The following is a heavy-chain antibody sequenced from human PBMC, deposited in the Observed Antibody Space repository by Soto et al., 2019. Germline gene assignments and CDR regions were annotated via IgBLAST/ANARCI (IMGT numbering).Heavy chain of an antibody. CDR3: GRAVTGRPPLLDP. CDR1: DGSSSSYY. D-gene: IGHD6-6*01. Sequence: PWQPLPHTCTVADGSSSSYYWGWVVKPPGKGLEWIGYMYYSGATNYSPTLKSRVTILLDTSKTHFSLNLNSVTAEDTAVYYCGRAVTGRPPLLDPWGQGILVTVSS. V-gene: IGHV4-59*01. CDR2: MYYSGAT. J-gene: IGHJ5*02.